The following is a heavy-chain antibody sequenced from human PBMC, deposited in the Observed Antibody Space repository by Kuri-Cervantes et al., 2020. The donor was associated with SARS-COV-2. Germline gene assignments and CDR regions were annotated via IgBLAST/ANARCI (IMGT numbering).Heavy chain of an antibody. CDR2: IYYSGST. CDR1: GGSISSYY. J-gene: IGHJ3*02. Sequence: ESLKISCTVSGGSISSYYWSWIRQPPGKGLEWIGYIYYSGSTYYNPSLKSRVTISVDTSKNQFSLKLSSVTAADTAVYYCAREALRFLEWLFPDAFDIWGQGTMVTVSS. D-gene: IGHD3-3*01. V-gene: IGHV4-59*04. CDR3: AREALRFLEWLFPDAFDI.